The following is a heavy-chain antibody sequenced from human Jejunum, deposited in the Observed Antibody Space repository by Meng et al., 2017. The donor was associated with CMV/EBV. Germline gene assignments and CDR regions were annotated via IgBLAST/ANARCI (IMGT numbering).Heavy chain of an antibody. CDR1: FTFSTYT. D-gene: IGHD3-22*01. J-gene: IGHJ4*02. V-gene: IGHV3-21*01. CDR2: ITYSSKTI. Sequence: FTFSTYTKNWVRQAPGMGLEWVSSITYSSKTIYYADSVKGRFTVSRDNAENSLYLQMNSLRSEDTAVYYCATTYYYDSSAYYYRHFDYWGQGTLVTVSS. CDR3: ATTYYYDSSAYYYRHFDY.